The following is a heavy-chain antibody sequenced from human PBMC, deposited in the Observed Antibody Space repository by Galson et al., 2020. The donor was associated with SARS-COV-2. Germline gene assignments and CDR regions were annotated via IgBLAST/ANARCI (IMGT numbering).Heavy chain of an antibody. J-gene: IGHJ6*03. CDR2: ISYDGSNK. V-gene: IGHV3-30*18. D-gene: IGHD2-2*01. CDR1: GFTFSSYG. Sequence: GESLKISCAASGFTFSSYGMHWVRQAPGKGLERGAAISYDGSNKYYADSVKGRFTISRDNSKNTLYLQMNSLRAEDTAVYYCAKDGVEEYQLLFYYYYYYMDVWGKGTTVTVSS. CDR3: AKDGVEEYQLLFYYYYYYMDV.